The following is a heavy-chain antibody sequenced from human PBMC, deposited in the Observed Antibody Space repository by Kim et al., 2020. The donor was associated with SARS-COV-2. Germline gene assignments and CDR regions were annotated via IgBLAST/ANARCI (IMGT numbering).Heavy chain of an antibody. J-gene: IGHJ6*02. V-gene: IGHV3-15*01. CDR3: TTDRGGDMTTAFYYYGMDV. D-gene: IGHD4-17*01. Sequence: GRFTISRDDSKNTLYLQMNSRKTEDTAVYYCTTDRGGDMTTAFYYYGMDVWGQGTTVTVSS.